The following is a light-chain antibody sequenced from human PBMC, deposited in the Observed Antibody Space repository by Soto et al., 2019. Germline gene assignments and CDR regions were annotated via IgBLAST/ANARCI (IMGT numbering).Light chain of an antibody. J-gene: IGLJ2*01. Sequence: QSALTQPPSASGSPGQSVAISCSGTSSDVGGYNYVSWYQQHPGKARKLLIYDVNRRPSGVPDRFSGSKSGNTASLTVSGLQAEDESDYYCISYAGSNRPAFGGGTKLTVL. CDR1: SSDVGGYNY. V-gene: IGLV2-8*01. CDR3: ISYAGSNRPA. CDR2: DVN.